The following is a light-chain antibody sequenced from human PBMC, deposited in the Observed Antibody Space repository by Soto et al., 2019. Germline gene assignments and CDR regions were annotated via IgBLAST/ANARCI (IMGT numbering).Light chain of an antibody. V-gene: IGKV3-20*01. CDR2: GAS. CDR3: QQYCSSLT. Sequence: EIVLTQSPGTLSLSPGERATLSCRASQTISSNYLAWYQQKPGQAPRLFIYGASRSATGIPDRFSGSGSGTDFTLTISRLQPEDVALYYCQQYCSSLTFGGGTKVEIK. J-gene: IGKJ4*01. CDR1: QTISSNY.